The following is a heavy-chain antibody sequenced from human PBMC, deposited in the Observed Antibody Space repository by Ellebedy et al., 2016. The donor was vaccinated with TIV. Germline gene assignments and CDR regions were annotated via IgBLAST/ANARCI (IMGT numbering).Heavy chain of an antibody. D-gene: IGHD2/OR15-2a*01. Sequence: SETLSLXXTVSGGSISSNYWTWIRQPPGKGLEWVGYIHYSGSANYNPSLKSRGTISVDTSKNQLSLKLRSMTAADSAVYYCARGSILVWRSYYFHYYMDVWGQGTLVTVSS. CDR3: ARGSILVWRSYYFHYYMDV. CDR2: IHYSGSA. CDR1: GGSISSNY. V-gene: IGHV4-59*13. J-gene: IGHJ6*03.